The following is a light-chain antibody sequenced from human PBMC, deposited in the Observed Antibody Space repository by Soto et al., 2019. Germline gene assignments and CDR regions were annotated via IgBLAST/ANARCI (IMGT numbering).Light chain of an antibody. V-gene: IGLV2-14*01. CDR3: SSCTSSSTAVV. CDR2: DVS. CDR1: SSDVGGYNY. J-gene: IGLJ2*01. Sequence: QSALTQPASVSGSPGQSITISCTGTSSDVGGYNYVSWYQQHPGKAPKLMIYDVSNRPSGVSNRFSVSKSGNTAYLTISGLQAEDEVDYYCSSCTSSSTAVVFGGVTQLTVL.